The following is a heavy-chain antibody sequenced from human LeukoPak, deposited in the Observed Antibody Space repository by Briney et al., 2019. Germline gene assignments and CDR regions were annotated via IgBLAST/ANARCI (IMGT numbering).Heavy chain of an antibody. CDR1: GGSISGGGDN. CDR2: IYYTGST. V-gene: IGHV4-39*01. Sequence: SETLSLTCSVSGGSISGGGDNGGWIRQPPGKGLEWIGSIYYTGSTYYNPSLKSRVTISVDTSKKEFSLKLSSVNAADTAVYYCARHDSGSPFDYWGQGTLVTVSS. J-gene: IGHJ4*02. D-gene: IGHD3-10*01. CDR3: ARHDSGSPFDY.